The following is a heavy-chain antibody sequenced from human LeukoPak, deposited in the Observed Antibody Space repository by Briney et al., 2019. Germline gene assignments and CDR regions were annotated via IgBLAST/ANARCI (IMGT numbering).Heavy chain of an antibody. CDR1: GFTISSYA. D-gene: IGHD3-10*01. J-gene: IGHJ5*02. CDR3: AKYYYGSGSYYPPFNWFDP. V-gene: IGHV3-23*01. Sequence: PGRSLRLSCAASGFTISSYALSWVRQAPGKGLECVSAIRVSGGRTYYADSVKGRFTISRDNSKNTLYLQMNSLRAEDTAVYYCAKYYYGSGSYYPPFNWFDPWGQGTLVTVSS. CDR2: IRVSGGRT.